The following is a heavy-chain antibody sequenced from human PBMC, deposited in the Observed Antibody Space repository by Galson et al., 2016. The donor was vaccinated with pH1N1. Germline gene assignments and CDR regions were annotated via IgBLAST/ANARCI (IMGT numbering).Heavy chain of an antibody. J-gene: IGHJ1*01. CDR3: VRGRYCSGGSCYSPTAEYFQH. D-gene: IGHD2-15*01. Sequence: SLRLSCAASGFIFTNYWMHWVRQAPGRGLVWVARVNNDGSSTNYADSVKGRFTPSRDNAKNTVFLEMSSLRAKDTGAYYCVRGRYCSGGSCYSPTAEYFQHWGRGTLLTVSS. V-gene: IGHV3-74*01. CDR1: GFIFTNYW. CDR2: VNNDGSST.